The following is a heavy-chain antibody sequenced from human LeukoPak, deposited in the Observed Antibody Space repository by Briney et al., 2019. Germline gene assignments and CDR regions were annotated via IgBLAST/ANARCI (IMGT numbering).Heavy chain of an antibody. D-gene: IGHD3-22*01. CDR1: GFTFSDYY. CDR3: ARDETYYYDSSGYPAFDY. Sequence: GGSLRLSCAASGFTFSDYYMSWIRQAPGKGLEWVSYISSSGSTIYYADSVKGRFTISRDNAKNSLYLQMNSLRAEDTAVYYCARDETYYYDSSGYPAFDYWGQGTLVTVSS. CDR2: ISSSGSTI. V-gene: IGHV3-11*04. J-gene: IGHJ4*02.